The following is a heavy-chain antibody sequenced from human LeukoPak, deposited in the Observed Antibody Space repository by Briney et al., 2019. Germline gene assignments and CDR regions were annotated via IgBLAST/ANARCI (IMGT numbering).Heavy chain of an antibody. Sequence: GASVKVSCKASGYTFTSYGISWVRQAPGQGLEWMGWISAYNGNTNYAQKLQGRVTMTTDTSTSTAYMELRSLRSDDTAVYYCARVASYFRSGRTDQRAYDFDYWGQGTLVTVSS. D-gene: IGHD1-26*01. CDR3: ARVASYFRSGRTDQRAYDFDY. CDR1: GYTFTSYG. V-gene: IGHV1-18*01. J-gene: IGHJ4*02. CDR2: ISAYNGNT.